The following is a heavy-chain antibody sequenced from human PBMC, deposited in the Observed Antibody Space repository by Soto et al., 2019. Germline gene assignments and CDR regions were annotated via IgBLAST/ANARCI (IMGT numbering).Heavy chain of an antibody. CDR3: ARAHLDY. J-gene: IGHJ4*02. CDR2: VNPSAGTT. V-gene: IGHV1-46*01. CDR1: GYTFTSYY. D-gene: IGHD3-3*02. Sequence: QVQLVQSGAEVKKPGASVKVSCKASGYTFTSYYMHWVRQAPGQGLEWMGIVNPSAGTTTYAQKFQGRITLTRDTSTSTVYMELSSMRSEDTAVYYCARAHLDYWGQGTLVPVSS.